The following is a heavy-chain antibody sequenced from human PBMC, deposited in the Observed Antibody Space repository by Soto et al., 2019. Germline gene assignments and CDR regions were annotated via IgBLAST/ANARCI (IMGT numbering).Heavy chain of an antibody. CDR1: GFTVSSNY. CDR3: ERDWRDCSGGSCCYYYGMDV. Sequence: EVQLVESGGGLVQPGGSLRLSCAASGFTVSSNYMSWVRQAPGKGLEWVSVIYSGGSTYYADSFKGRFTISRHNSKNTLYLQMNSLRAEDTAVYYCERDWRDCSGGSCCYYYGMDVWGQGTTVTVSS. V-gene: IGHV3-53*04. CDR2: IYSGGST. D-gene: IGHD2-15*01. J-gene: IGHJ6*02.